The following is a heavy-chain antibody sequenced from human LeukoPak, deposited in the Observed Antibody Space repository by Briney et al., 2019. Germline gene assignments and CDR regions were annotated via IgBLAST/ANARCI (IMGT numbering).Heavy chain of an antibody. CDR2: IYSGGST. CDR1: GFTVSSNY. D-gene: IGHD6-19*01. Sequence: PGRSLRLSCAASGFTVSSNYMNWVRQAPGKGLEWVSVIYSGGSTYYADSVKGRFTISRDNSKNTLFLQMNSLRADDTAVYYCATTIAVAGPYYFDYWGQGTLVTVSS. V-gene: IGHV3-66*01. J-gene: IGHJ4*02. CDR3: ATTIAVAGPYYFDY.